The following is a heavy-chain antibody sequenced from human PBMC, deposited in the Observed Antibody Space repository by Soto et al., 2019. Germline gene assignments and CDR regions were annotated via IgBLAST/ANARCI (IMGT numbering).Heavy chain of an antibody. V-gene: IGHV3-15*01. D-gene: IGHD2-15*01. CDR2: IKSKTDGGTT. CDR1: GFTFSNAW. CDR3: TTDLVVVAANYWFDP. Sequence: GGSLRLSCAASGFTFSNAWMSWVRQAPGKGLEWVGRIKSKTDGGTTDYAAPVKGRFTISRDDSKNTLYLQMNSLKTEDTAVYYCTTDLVVVAANYWFDPWGQGTLVTVSS. J-gene: IGHJ5*02.